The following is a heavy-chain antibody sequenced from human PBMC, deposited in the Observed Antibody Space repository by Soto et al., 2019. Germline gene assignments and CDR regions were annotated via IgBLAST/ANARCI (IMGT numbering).Heavy chain of an antibody. Sequence: GGSLRLSCAASGFTFSSYSMNWVRQAPGKGLEWVSSISSSSSYIYYADSVKGRFTISRDNAKNSLYLQMNSLRAEDTALYYCAKDIGYSPIAARTGAFDIWGQGTMVT. D-gene: IGHD6-6*01. CDR1: GFTFSSYS. J-gene: IGHJ3*02. CDR3: AKDIGYSPIAARTGAFDI. CDR2: ISSSSSYI. V-gene: IGHV3-21*04.